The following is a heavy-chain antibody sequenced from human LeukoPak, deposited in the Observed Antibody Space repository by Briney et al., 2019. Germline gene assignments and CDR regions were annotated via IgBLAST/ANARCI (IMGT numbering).Heavy chain of an antibody. D-gene: IGHD6-19*01. CDR1: GGSIASNY. V-gene: IGHV4-59*08. J-gene: IGHJ4*02. CDR3: AKYGNSGWVIDN. CDR2: IYYTGGT. Sequence: SETLSLTRTVSGGSIASNYWTWIRQPPGKGLEYIGDIYYTGGTNYNPSLKSRVTISVDTSKNQFSLKLTSVTAADTAVYFCAKYGNSGWVIDNWGQGTLVTVSS.